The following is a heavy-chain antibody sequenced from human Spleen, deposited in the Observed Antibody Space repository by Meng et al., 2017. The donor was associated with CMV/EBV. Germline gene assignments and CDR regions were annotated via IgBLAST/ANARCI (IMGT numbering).Heavy chain of an antibody. CDR1: GFIFSNAW. Sequence: GESLKISCAGSGFIFSNAWMNWVRQAPGKGLEWVGRIKSKPNGGTIDYAAPVKDKFTISRDDSKNTVYLQMKSLKTEDSAVYYCATGRYFDHWGQGTLVTVSS. CDR3: ATGRYFDH. V-gene: IGHV3-15*01. J-gene: IGHJ4*02. CDR2: IKSKPNGGTI.